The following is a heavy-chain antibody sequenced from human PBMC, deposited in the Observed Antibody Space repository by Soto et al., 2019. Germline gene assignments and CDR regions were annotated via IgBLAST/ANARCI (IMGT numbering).Heavy chain of an antibody. CDR2: ISGSGGST. D-gene: IGHD4-4*01. CDR1: GFTFSSYA. J-gene: IGHJ4*02. Sequence: GGSLRLSCAASGFTFSSYAMSWVRQAPGKGLEWVSAISGSGGSTYYADSVKARFTISRDNSKNTLYLQMNSLRAEDTAVYYCAKVRTPYSNYDLDYWGQGTLVTVSS. CDR3: AKVRTPYSNYDLDY. V-gene: IGHV3-23*01.